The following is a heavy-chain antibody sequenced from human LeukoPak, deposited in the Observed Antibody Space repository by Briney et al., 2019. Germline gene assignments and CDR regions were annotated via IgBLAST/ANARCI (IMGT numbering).Heavy chain of an antibody. Sequence: SETLSLTCSVSGGSISGYYWSWIRQPPGKGLECIGSIYNSGSTYYNPSLKSRVTISVDTSKNQFSLELSSVTAADTAVYYCARQHGYSYGYVRDWGQGTLVTVSS. D-gene: IGHD5-18*01. CDR3: ARQHGYSYGYVRD. V-gene: IGHV4-59*05. CDR2: IYNSGST. CDR1: GGSISGYY. J-gene: IGHJ4*02.